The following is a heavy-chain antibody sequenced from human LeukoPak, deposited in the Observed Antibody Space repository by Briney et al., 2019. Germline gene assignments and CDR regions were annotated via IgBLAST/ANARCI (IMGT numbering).Heavy chain of an antibody. CDR3: TRVRAATAAAGLYY. CDR1: GFTFGDYA. J-gene: IGHJ4*02. CDR2: IRSKAYGGTT. V-gene: IGHV3-49*03. Sequence: GGSLRLSCTASGFTFGDYAMSWFRQAPGKGLEWVGFIRSKAYGGTTEYAASVKGRFTISRDDSKSIAYLQMNSLKTEDTAVYYCTRVRAATAAAGLYYWGQGTLVTVSS. D-gene: IGHD6-25*01.